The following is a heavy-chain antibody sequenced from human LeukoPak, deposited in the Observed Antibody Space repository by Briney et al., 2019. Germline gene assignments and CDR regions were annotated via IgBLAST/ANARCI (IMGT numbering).Heavy chain of an antibody. CDR1: GVSISSYY. Sequence: ASETLSLTCTVSGVSISSYYWSWIRQPPGKGLEGIGYIYYSGSTNYNPSPKSRVPISVGTSKNQFSLKLSSVTAADKAVYYCARGLLDGYTHPAAFDIWGQGTMVTVSS. J-gene: IGHJ3*02. CDR2: IYYSGST. V-gene: IGHV4-59*01. D-gene: IGHD5-24*01. CDR3: ARGLLDGYTHPAAFDI.